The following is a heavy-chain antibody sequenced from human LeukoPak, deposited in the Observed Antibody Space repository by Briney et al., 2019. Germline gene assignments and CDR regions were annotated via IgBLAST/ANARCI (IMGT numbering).Heavy chain of an antibody. J-gene: IGHJ5*02. CDR2: ITSDSRYK. CDR1: GFTVSSNY. D-gene: IGHD5-12*01. V-gene: IGHV3-21*01. CDR3: ASWDGGYSGYENWFDP. Sequence: AGGSLRLSCAASGFTVSSNYMSWVRQAPGKGLEWLSSITSDSRYKYYGDSVKGRFTISRDNAKNSLYLQMNSLRAEDTAVYYCASWDGGYSGYENWFDPWGQGTLVTVSS.